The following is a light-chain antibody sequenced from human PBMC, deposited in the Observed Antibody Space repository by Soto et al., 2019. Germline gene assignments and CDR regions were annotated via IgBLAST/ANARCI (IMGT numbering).Light chain of an antibody. CDR1: QSVTNNY. CDR2: GVS. CDR3: HHYGRSHYP. J-gene: IGKJ2*01. Sequence: IVLTQSPGTLSLSPGERATLSCRASQSVTNNYLAWYQQKPGQAPRLLIYGVSSRAAGIPDRFGGSGSGTVFTLTIRRVAPEDFAVYYCHHYGRSHYPFGRGTKLEIK. V-gene: IGKV3-20*01.